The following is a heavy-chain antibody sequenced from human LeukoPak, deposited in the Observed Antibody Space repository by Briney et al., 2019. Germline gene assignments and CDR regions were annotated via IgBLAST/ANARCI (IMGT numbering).Heavy chain of an antibody. CDR1: GFTFSSYA. J-gene: IGHJ4*02. Sequence: GGSLRLSCAASGFTFSSYAMSWVRQAPGKGLEWVSAISGSGGSTYYADSVKGRFTISRDNSKNTLYLQMNSLRAEDTAVYYCAKRQIHSLIQLWSSDYWGQGTLVTVSS. CDR2: ISGSGGST. CDR3: AKRQIHSLIQLWSSDY. V-gene: IGHV3-23*01. D-gene: IGHD5-18*01.